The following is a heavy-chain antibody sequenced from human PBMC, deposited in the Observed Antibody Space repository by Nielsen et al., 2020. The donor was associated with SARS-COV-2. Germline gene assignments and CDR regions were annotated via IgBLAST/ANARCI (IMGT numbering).Heavy chain of an antibody. CDR2: INHSGST. CDR1: GGSISSYY. CDR3: ARDTKIQLWLGPFDY. Sequence: SETLSLTCTVSGGSISSYYWSWIRQPPGKGLEWIGEINHSGSTNYNPSLKSRVTISVDTSENQFSLKLSSVTAADTAVYYCARDTKIQLWLGPFDYWGQGTLVTVSS. D-gene: IGHD5-18*01. V-gene: IGHV4-34*01. J-gene: IGHJ4*02.